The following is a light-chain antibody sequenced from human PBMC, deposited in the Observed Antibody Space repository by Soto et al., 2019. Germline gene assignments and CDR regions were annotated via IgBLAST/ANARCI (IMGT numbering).Light chain of an antibody. CDR1: QGISDY. CDR3: QKYNKDPWT. Sequence: DIQMTQSPSSLSASLGDRVTITGRASQGISDYLAWYQQKPGKAPKLLIYAASTLKTGVPSRFRGSGAGTEFTLTISSLQPEDVATYYCQKYNKDPWTFGQGTKVDIK. V-gene: IGKV1-27*01. J-gene: IGKJ1*01. CDR2: AAS.